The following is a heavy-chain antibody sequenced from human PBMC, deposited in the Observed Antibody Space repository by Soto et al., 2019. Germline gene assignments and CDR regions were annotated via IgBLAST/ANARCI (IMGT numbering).Heavy chain of an antibody. V-gene: IGHV3-23*01. J-gene: IGHJ4*02. Sequence: GGSLRLSCAVSGFTFSSYAMNWVRQAPGKGLEWVSGISGSGGSTYYADSVKGRFTISRDNSKNTLYLQMSSLRAEDTAVYYCAKAFSWYDYWGQGTLVTVSS. CDR3: AKAFSWYDY. CDR1: GFTFSSYA. CDR2: ISGSGGST. D-gene: IGHD6-13*01.